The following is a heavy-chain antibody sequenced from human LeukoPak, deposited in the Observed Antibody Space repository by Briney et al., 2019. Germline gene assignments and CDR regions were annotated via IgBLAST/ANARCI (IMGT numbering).Heavy chain of an antibody. CDR2: ISWNSGSI. CDR3: AKEGSYYDILTGYPPRYYYYMDV. CDR1: GFTFDDYA. J-gene: IGHJ6*03. Sequence: SLRLSCAASGFTFDDYAMHWVRQAPGKGLEWVSGISWNSGSIGYADSVKGRFTISRDNAKNSLYLQMNSLRAEDTALYYCAKEGSYYDILTGYPPRYYYYMDVWGKGTTVTISS. D-gene: IGHD3-9*01. V-gene: IGHV3-9*01.